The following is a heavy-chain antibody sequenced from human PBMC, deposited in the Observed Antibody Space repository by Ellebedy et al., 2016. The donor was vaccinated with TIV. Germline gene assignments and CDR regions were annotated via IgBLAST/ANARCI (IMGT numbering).Heavy chain of an antibody. CDR3: ATDPVGVGPAFAV. Sequence: GESLKISCAASGLTFSSHAMSWVRQAPGKGLEWVSSITESGGNTYYADSVKGRFTISRDNSKDTLFLQMNSLRAEDTAIYFCATDPVGVGPAFAVWGQGTMVTVSS. V-gene: IGHV3-23*01. J-gene: IGHJ3*01. D-gene: IGHD4-23*01. CDR1: GLTFSSHA. CDR2: ITESGGNT.